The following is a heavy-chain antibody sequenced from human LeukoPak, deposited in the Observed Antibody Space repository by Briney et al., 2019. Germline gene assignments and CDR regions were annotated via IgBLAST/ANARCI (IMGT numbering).Heavy chain of an antibody. Sequence: SETLSLTCAVSGGSISSCGYSWSWIRQPPGKGLEWIGYIYHSGSTYYNPSLKSRVTISVDRSKNQFSLKLSSVTAADTAVYYCARDWYFDLWGRGTLVTVSS. CDR3: ARDWYFDL. CDR1: GGSISSCGYS. CDR2: IYHSGST. J-gene: IGHJ2*01. V-gene: IGHV4-30-2*01.